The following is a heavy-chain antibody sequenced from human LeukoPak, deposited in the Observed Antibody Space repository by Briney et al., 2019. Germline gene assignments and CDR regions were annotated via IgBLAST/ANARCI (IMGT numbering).Heavy chain of an antibody. Sequence: GGSLRLSCAASGFTFSSYAMSWVRQALGKGLEWVSAISGSGGSTYYADSVKGRFTISRDNSKNTLYLQMNSLRAEDTAVYYCAKAGLRYFDWSEAIDYWGQGTLVTVSS. CDR1: GFTFSSYA. V-gene: IGHV3-23*01. CDR2: ISGSGGST. D-gene: IGHD3-9*01. J-gene: IGHJ4*02. CDR3: AKAGLRYFDWSEAIDY.